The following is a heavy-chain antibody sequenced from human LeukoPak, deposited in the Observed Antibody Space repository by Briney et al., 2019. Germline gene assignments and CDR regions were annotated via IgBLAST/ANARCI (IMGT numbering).Heavy chain of an antibody. D-gene: IGHD3-3*01. CDR3: ARDRVSSPIWSGYLGY. CDR2: IYHSGST. CDR1: GGSISSGDYY. V-gene: IGHV4-30-2*01. Sequence: SETLSLTCTVSGGSISSGDYYWSWIRQPPGKGLEWIGYIYHSGSTYYNPSLKSRVTISVDRSKNQFSLKLSSVTAADTAVYYCARDRVSSPIWSGYLGYWGQGTLVTVSS. J-gene: IGHJ4*02.